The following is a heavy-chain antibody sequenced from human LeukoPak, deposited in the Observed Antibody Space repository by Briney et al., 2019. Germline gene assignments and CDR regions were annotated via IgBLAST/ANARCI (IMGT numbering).Heavy chain of an antibody. D-gene: IGHD3-10*01. CDR2: ISASGAST. Sequence: SGGSLRLSCAASGFIFGDNSMTWVRQAPGKGLEWVSVISASGASTYYADAVKGRFNISRDNSKGTLYLQMNSLRAEDTAMYFCAKNTVLRGVHYYYYMDVWGEGTTVTVSS. CDR1: GFIFGDNS. CDR3: AKNTVLRGVHYYYYMDV. J-gene: IGHJ6*03. V-gene: IGHV3-23*01.